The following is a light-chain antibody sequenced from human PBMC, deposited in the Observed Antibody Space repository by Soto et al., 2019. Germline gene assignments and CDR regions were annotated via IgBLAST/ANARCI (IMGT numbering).Light chain of an antibody. J-gene: IGLJ3*02. CDR3: SSYAGSNNWV. CDR2: EVS. Sequence: QSALTQPPSASGSPGQSVTISCTRTSSDVGSYNYVSWYQQHPGKAPKLTIYEVSKRPSGVPDRFSGSKSGNTASLTVSGLQAEDEADYYCSSYAGSNNWVFGGGTKLTVL. V-gene: IGLV2-8*01. CDR1: SSDVGSYNY.